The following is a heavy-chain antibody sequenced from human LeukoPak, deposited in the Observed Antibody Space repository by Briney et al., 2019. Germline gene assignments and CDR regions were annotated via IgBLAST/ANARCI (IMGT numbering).Heavy chain of an antibody. CDR2: IYTSGGT. CDR1: GGSISSGSYY. J-gene: IGHJ4*02. V-gene: IGHV4-61*02. D-gene: IGHD6-6*01. CDR3: ATYSSSSGRAY. Sequence: PSETLSLTCTVSGGSISSGSYYWSWIRQPAGKGLEWIGRIYTSGGTNYNPSLKSRVTISVDTSKNQFSLKLSSVTAADTAVYYCATYSSSSGRAYWGQGTLVTVSS.